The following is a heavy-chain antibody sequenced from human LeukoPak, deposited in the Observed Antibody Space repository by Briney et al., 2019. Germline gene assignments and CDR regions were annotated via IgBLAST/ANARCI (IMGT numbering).Heavy chain of an antibody. J-gene: IGHJ3*02. Sequence: GGSLRLSCAASGFTFSDYYMSWNRQAPGKGLEWVSYISSSSSTIYYADSVKGRFTISRDNAKNSLYLQMNSLRAEDTAVYYCARVRYCGGDCPLDAFDIWGQGTMVTVSS. CDR2: ISSSSSTI. V-gene: IGHV3-11*01. D-gene: IGHD2-21*02. CDR3: ARVRYCGGDCPLDAFDI. CDR1: GFTFSDYY.